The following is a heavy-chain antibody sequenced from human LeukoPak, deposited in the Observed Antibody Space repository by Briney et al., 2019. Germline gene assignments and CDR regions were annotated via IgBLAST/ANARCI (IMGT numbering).Heavy chain of an antibody. Sequence: SGGSLRLSCAASGFTFTKYWMSWVRQAPGKGLEWVANIKQDGSEKYYVDSVKGRFTISRDNAKNSLYLQMNSLTAEDTAVYYCARDPVRRFDYWGQGTLVTVSS. CDR2: IKQDGSEK. CDR3: ARDPVRRFDY. V-gene: IGHV3-7*01. CDR1: GFTFTKYW. J-gene: IGHJ4*02.